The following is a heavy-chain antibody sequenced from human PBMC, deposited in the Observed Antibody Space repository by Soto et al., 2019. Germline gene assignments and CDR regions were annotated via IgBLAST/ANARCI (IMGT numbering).Heavy chain of an antibody. V-gene: IGHV1-2*04. CDR1: GYTFTGYY. D-gene: IGHD6-19*01. J-gene: IGHJ4*02. Sequence: ASVKVSCKASGYTFTGYYMHWVRQAPGQGLEWMGWINPNSGGTNYAQKFQGWVTMTRDTSISTAYMELSRLRSDDTAVYYCARGQLESEQWLAGGGDFDYWGQGTLVTVSS. CDR3: ARGQLESEQWLAGGGDFDY. CDR2: INPNSGGT.